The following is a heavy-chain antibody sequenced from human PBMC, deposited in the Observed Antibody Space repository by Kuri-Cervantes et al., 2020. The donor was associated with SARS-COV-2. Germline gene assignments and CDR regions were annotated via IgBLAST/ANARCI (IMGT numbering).Heavy chain of an antibody. J-gene: IGHJ6*02. CDR3: ARDSVAPHPYYYYGMDV. CDR1: GFTFSSYA. D-gene: IGHD2-15*01. V-gene: IGHV3-23*01. Sequence: GESLKISCAASGFTFSSYAMSWVRQAPGKGLEWVSAISGSGGSTYYADSVKGRFTISRDNAKNSLYLQMNSLRDEDTAVYYCARDSVAPHPYYYYGMDVWGQGTTVTVSS. CDR2: ISGSGGST.